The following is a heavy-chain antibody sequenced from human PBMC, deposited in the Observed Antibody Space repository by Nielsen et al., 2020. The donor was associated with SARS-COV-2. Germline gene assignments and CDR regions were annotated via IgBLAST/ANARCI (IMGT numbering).Heavy chain of an antibody. CDR3: ARAPYSGSFRGGYYFDY. CDR1: GGSFSGYY. CDR2: INHSGST. Sequence: SETLSLTCAVYGGSFSGYYWSWIRQPPGKGLEWIGEINHSGSTNYNPSLKSRVTISVDTSKTQFSLKLSSVTAADTAVYYCARAPYSGSFRGGYYFDYWGQGTLVTVSS. J-gene: IGHJ4*02. D-gene: IGHD1-26*01. V-gene: IGHV4-34*01.